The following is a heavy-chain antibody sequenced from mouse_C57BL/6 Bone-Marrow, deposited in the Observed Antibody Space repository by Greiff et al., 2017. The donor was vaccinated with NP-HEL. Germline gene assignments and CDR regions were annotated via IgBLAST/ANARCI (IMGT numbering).Heavy chain of an antibody. Sequence: EVKLVESGGDLVKPGGSLKLSCAASGFTFSSYGMSWVRQTPDKRLEWVATISSGGSYTYYPDSVKGRFTISRDNAKNTLYLQMSSLKSEDTAMYYCARRGYDDYWGQGTTLTVSS. CDR2: ISSGGSYT. D-gene: IGHD2-2*01. V-gene: IGHV5-6*02. CDR1: GFTFSSYG. CDR3: ARRGYDDY. J-gene: IGHJ2*01.